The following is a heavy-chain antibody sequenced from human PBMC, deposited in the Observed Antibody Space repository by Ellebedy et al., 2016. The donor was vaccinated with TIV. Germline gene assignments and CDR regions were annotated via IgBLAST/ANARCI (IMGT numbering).Heavy chain of an antibody. CDR3: ATYNMGRLDH. Sequence: GSLRLSCAASGFTVSSYYWSWIRQPPGKALEWIGHSYHSGIPFYSPSLKSRVSISIDTPKNHFSLSLRSVTAADTAVYYCATYNMGRLDHWGQGALVTVSS. J-gene: IGHJ4*02. CDR2: SYHSGIP. D-gene: IGHD1-1*01. CDR1: GFTVSSYY. V-gene: IGHV4-59*02.